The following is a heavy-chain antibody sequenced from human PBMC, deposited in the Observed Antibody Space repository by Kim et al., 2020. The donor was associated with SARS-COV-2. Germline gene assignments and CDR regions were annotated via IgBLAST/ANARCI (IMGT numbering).Heavy chain of an antibody. CDR1: GGSISSSSYY. Sequence: SETLSLICTVSGGSISSSSYYWGWIRQPPGKGLEWIGSIYYSGSTYYNPSLKSRVTISVDTSKNQFSLKLSSVTAADTAVYYCARRSSSSWYPGEDYFDYWGQGTLVTVSS. CDR3: ARRSSSSWYPGEDYFDY. J-gene: IGHJ4*02. V-gene: IGHV4-39*01. CDR2: IYYSGST. D-gene: IGHD6-13*01.